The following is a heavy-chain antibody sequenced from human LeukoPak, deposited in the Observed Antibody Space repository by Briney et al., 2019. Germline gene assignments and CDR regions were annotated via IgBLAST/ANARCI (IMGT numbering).Heavy chain of an antibody. V-gene: IGHV3-20*01. Sequence: GSLRLSCAASGFTFDDYGMSWVRQAPGKGLEWVSGINWNGGSTGYADSVKGRFTISRDNAKNSLYLQMNSLRAEDTALYHCARSYDSSGHDAFDIWGQGAMVTVSS. CDR3: ARSYDSSGHDAFDI. D-gene: IGHD3-22*01. CDR1: GFTFDDYG. CDR2: INWNGGST. J-gene: IGHJ3*02.